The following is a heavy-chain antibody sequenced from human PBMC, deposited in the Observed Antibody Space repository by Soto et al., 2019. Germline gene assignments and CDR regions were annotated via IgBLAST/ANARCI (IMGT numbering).Heavy chain of an antibody. V-gene: IGHV3-23*01. J-gene: IGHJ5*02. CDR2: ISGSGGST. CDR1: GFTFSSYA. CDR3: AKDLIHDYGDYNWFDP. D-gene: IGHD4-17*01. Sequence: GGSLRLSCAASGFTFSSYAMSWVRQAPGKGLEWVSAISGSGGSTYYADSVKGRFTISRDNSKNTLYLQMNSLRAEDTAVYYCAKDLIHDYGDYNWFDPWGQGTLVTVSS.